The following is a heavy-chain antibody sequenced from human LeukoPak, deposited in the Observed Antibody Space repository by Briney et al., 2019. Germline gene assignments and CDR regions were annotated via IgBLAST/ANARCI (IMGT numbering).Heavy chain of an antibody. CDR2: INHSGST. CDR3: ARGVYCSSTSCYDNWFDP. J-gene: IGHJ5*02. Sequence: SETLSLTCAVYGGSFSGYYWSWIRKPPGKGLEWIGEINHSGSTNYNPTLKSRVTISVDTSKNQFSLKLSSVTAADTAVYYCARGVYCSSTSCYDNWFDPWGQGTLVTVSS. D-gene: IGHD2-2*01. V-gene: IGHV4-34*01. CDR1: GGSFSGYY.